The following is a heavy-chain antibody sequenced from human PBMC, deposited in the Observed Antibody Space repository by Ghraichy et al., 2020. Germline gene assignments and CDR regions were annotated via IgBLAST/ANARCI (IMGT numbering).Heavy chain of an antibody. V-gene: IGHV4-34*01. CDR2: INHSGST. CDR3: ARGRYSSSPEGYYYGMDV. Sequence: SETLSVTCAVYGGSFSGYYWSWIRQPPGKGLEWIGEINHSGSTNYNPSLKSRVTISVDTSKNQFSLKLSSVTAADTAVYYCARGRYSSSPEGYYYGMDVWGQGTTVTVSS. CDR1: GGSFSGYY. J-gene: IGHJ6*02. D-gene: IGHD6-6*01.